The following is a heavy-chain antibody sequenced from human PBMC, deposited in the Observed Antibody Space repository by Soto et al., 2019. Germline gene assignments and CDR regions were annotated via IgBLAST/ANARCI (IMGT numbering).Heavy chain of an antibody. D-gene: IGHD3-16*01. CDR2: IYSTGNS. CDR3: AREGLGFDF. Sequence: PSETLSLTCFVSGDSIRDYFWSWIRQPAGKGLEWVGRIYSTGNSNENPSLKSRVSLSVDTSKNQFSLRLKSVTAADTAVYYCAREGLGFDFWGQGXLVTVYS. CDR1: GDSIRDYF. J-gene: IGHJ4*02. V-gene: IGHV4-4*07.